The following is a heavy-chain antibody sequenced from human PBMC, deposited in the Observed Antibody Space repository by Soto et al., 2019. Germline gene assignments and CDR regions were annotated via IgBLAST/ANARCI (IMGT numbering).Heavy chain of an antibody. CDR1: GFAFSHYP. V-gene: IGHV3-30-3*01. CDR2: ISYDGSNK. CDR3: VREGDCSGGSCSIFDY. J-gene: IGHJ4*02. Sequence: QVQLVESGGGVVQPGKSLRLSCAASGFAFSHYPVHWVRQAPGKGLEWVAVISYDGSNKYYEDSVKGRFTIFRDNSKNTLCLQMNSLRDEDTAVYYCVREGDCSGGSCSIFDYWGQGTLVTVSS. D-gene: IGHD2-15*01.